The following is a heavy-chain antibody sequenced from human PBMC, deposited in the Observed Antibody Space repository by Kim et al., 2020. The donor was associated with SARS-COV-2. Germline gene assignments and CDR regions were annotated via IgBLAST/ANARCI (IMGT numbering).Heavy chain of an antibody. Sequence: GGSLRLSCAASGFTFSSYSMNWVRQAPGKGLEWVSYISSSSSTIYYADSVKGRFTISRDNAKNSLYLQMNSLRAEDTAVYYCARDSVDIVVVVAATPNWFDPWGQGTLVTVSS. D-gene: IGHD2-15*01. J-gene: IGHJ5*02. CDR3: ARDSVDIVVVVAATPNWFDP. CDR2: ISSSSSTI. CDR1: GFTFSSYS. V-gene: IGHV3-48*04.